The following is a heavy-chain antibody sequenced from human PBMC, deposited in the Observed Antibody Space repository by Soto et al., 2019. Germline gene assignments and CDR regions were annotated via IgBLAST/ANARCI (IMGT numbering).Heavy chain of an antibody. Sequence: QVQLVESGGGVVQPGRSLRLSCAASGFTFSSYGMHWVRQAPGKGLEWVAVISYDGSNKYYADSVKGRFTISRDNSKNTLYLQMNSLRAEDTAVYYCAKDPEPYDSSGYFYFDYWGQGTLVTVSS. J-gene: IGHJ4*02. CDR1: GFTFSSYG. D-gene: IGHD3-22*01. CDR2: ISYDGSNK. V-gene: IGHV3-30*18. CDR3: AKDPEPYDSSGYFYFDY.